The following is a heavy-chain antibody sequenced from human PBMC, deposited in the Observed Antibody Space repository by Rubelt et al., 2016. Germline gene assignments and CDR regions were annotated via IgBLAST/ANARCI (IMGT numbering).Heavy chain of an antibody. D-gene: IGHD3-10*01. CDR1: GGSINSYY. CDR2: IYYSGST. J-gene: IGHJ6*03. Sequence: QVLLQESGPGLVKPSETLSLTCTASGGSINSYYWNWIRQSPGKGLEWIGYIYYSGSTNYNHSLQRRVTISVDTSKNQFSLKLSAVTAADTAVYYCARRRFGELLNYYYYYMDVWGKGTTVTVSS. CDR3: ARRRFGELLNYYYYYMDV. V-gene: IGHV4-59*12.